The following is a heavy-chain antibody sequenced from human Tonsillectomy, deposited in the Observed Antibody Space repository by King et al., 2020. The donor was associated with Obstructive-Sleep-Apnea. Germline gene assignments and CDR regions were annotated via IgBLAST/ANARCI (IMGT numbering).Heavy chain of an antibody. Sequence: QLQESGPGLVKPSETLSLTCTVSGASLSSYYWSWIRQPPGKGLEWIGHIYYSGSTNYNPSLKSRVTISVDTSKNQFSLKRSSVTAADTAVDYWGGGGGYGYSDYWGQGTLVTVSS. CDR3: GGGGGYGYSDY. CDR2: IYYSGST. D-gene: IGHD5-18*01. CDR1: GASLSSYY. V-gene: IGHV4-59*08. J-gene: IGHJ4*02.